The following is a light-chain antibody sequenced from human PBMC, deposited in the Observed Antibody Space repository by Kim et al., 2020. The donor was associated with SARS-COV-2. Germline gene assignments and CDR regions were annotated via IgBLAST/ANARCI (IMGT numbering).Light chain of an antibody. Sequence: DIQMTQSPSSLSASVGDRVTITCRASQSISSYLNWYQQKPGKAPKLLIYAASSLQSGVPSRFSGSGSGTDFTLTISSLQPEDFATYYCQQSYNTPPYTFGRGTKLEI. CDR3: QQSYNTPPYT. CDR2: AAS. CDR1: QSISSY. J-gene: IGKJ2*01. V-gene: IGKV1-39*01.